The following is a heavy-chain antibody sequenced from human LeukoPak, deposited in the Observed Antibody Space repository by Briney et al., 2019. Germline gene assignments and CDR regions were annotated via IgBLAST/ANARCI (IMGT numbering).Heavy chain of an antibody. CDR2: ISPSGGTT. J-gene: IGHJ6*02. CDR1: GYTFTSYY. Sequence: ASVKVSCKASGYTFTSYYIHWVRQAPGQGLEWRGLISPSGGTTNYAQKFQGRVTMTRDTSTSTVYMELSSLRSEDTAVYYCARGELLFPYGMDVWGLGTTVTVSS. D-gene: IGHD3-10*01. V-gene: IGHV1-46*01. CDR3: ARGELLFPYGMDV.